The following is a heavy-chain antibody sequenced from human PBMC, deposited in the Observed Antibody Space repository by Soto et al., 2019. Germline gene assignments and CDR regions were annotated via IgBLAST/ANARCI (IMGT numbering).Heavy chain of an antibody. CDR1: GGSLSSGDYY. CDR3: ARVRVDYYDSSGYYLFDY. J-gene: IGHJ4*02. V-gene: IGHV4-30-4*01. D-gene: IGHD3-22*01. CDR2: IYYSGST. Sequence: LSLTCTVSGGSLSSGDYYWSWIRQPPGKGLEWIGYIYYSGSTYYNPSLKSRVTISVDTSKNQFSLKLSSVTAADTAVYYCARVRVDYYDSSGYYLFDYWGQGTLVTVSS.